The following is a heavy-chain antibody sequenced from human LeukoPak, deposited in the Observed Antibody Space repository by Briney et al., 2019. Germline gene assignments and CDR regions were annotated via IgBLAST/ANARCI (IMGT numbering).Heavy chain of an antibody. CDR2: INTSGNT. CDR3: ARIYCDGGGCHWFDP. J-gene: IGHJ5*02. V-gene: IGHV4-4*07. CDR1: GVSISSHY. Sequence: SETLSLTCTVSGVSISSHYWSWIRQAAGKGLEWIGRINTSGNTNYNPSLKSRVSLSVDTSKNQFSLKLSSVTAADTAVYYCARIYCDGGGCHWFDPWGQGTLVTVSS. D-gene: IGHD2-15*01.